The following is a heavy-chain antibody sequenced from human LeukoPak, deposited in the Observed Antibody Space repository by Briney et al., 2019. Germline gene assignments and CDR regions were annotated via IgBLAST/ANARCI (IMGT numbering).Heavy chain of an antibody. D-gene: IGHD4-23*01. V-gene: IGHV1-18*01. J-gene: IGHJ6*02. CDR1: GGTFSSYA. CDR2: ISSYDGNT. CDR3: ARENGGNSPGYYYGMDV. Sequence: AASVKVSCKASGGTFSSYAISWVRQAPGQGLEWMGWISSYDGNTKSVDKLQGRVTMTTDTSTSTAYMELRSLRSDDTAVYYCARENGGNSPGYYYGMDVWGQGTTVTVSS.